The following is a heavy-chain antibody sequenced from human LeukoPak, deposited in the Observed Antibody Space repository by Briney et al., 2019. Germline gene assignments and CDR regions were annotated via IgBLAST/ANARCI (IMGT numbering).Heavy chain of an antibody. Sequence: ASVKVSCTASGYTFTSYYMHWVRQAPGQGREWMGIINPRGGSTSYAQKFQGRVTMTRHTSTSTVYMELSSLRSEDTAVYYCARELDDFWSGYAPYYYYYYGMDVWGQGTTVTVSS. CDR3: ARELDDFWSGYAPYYYYYYGMDV. J-gene: IGHJ6*02. D-gene: IGHD3-3*01. CDR2: INPRGGST. V-gene: IGHV1-46*01. CDR1: GYTFTSYY.